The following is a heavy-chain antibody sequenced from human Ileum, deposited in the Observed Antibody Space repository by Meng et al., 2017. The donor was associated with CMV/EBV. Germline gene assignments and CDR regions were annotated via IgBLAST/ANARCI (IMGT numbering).Heavy chain of an antibody. Sequence: GGSRRLSCAASGFTFGSYAMHWVRQAPGKGLEWVAVISYDGSNKYYADSVKGRFTISRDNSKNTLYLQMNSLRAEDTAVYYCARDGLRSGYYTGWFDPWGQGTLVTVSS. D-gene: IGHD3-3*01. J-gene: IGHJ5*02. CDR3: ARDGLRSGYYTGWFDP. CDR2: ISYDGSNK. CDR1: GFTFGSYA. V-gene: IGHV3-30-3*01.